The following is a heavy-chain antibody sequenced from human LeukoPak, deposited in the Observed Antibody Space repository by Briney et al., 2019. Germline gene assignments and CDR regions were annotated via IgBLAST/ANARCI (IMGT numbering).Heavy chain of an antibody. CDR3: ASDAWELATFDY. Sequence: GGSLRPSCAASGFTFSSYSMNWVRQAPGKGLEWVSSISSSSSYIYYADSVKGRFTISRDNAKNSLYLQMNSLRAEDTAVYYCASDAWELATFDYWGQGTLVTVSS. CDR2: ISSSSSYI. D-gene: IGHD1-26*01. V-gene: IGHV3-21*01. J-gene: IGHJ4*02. CDR1: GFTFSSYS.